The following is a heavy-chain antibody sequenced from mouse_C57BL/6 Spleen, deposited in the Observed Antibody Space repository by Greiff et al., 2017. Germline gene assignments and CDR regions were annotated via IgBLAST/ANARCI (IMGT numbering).Heavy chain of an antibody. D-gene: IGHD4-1*01. CDR1: GYTFTSYW. V-gene: IGHV1-52*01. CDR3: ARRTDWEFDY. CDR2: IDPSDSET. J-gene: IGHJ2*01. Sequence: QVQLQQPGAELVRPGSSVKLSCKASGYTFTSYWMHWVKQRPIQGLEWIGNIDPSDSETHYNQKFKDKATLTVDKSSSTVYMQLSSLTSEDSAVYYYARRTDWEFDYWGQGTTLTVSS.